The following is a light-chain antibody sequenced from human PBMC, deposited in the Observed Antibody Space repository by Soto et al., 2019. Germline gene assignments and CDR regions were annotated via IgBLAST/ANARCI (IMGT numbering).Light chain of an antibody. CDR2: AAS. CDR3: QQSYSTPRIT. J-gene: IGKJ5*01. V-gene: IGKV1-39*01. Sequence: DIHMTQSPSSLSASLGDRVTITSRASQSISSYLNWYQQKPGKAPKLLIYAASSLQSGVPSRFSGSGSGTDFTLTISSLQPEDFATYYCQQSYSTPRITFGQGTRLEIK. CDR1: QSISSY.